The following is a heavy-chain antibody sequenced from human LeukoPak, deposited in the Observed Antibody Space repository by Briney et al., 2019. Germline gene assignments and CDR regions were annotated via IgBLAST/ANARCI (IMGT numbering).Heavy chain of an antibody. Sequence: SETLSLTCTVSGGSISSYYWNWNRQPPGKGLEWIGYIYYSGSTNYNPSLKSRVTISVDTSKNQFSLKLNSVTAADTALFYCARYSGSHYAFDIWGQGTMVTVSS. CDR1: GGSISSYY. V-gene: IGHV4-59*08. D-gene: IGHD1-26*01. J-gene: IGHJ3*02. CDR3: ARYSGSHYAFDI. CDR2: IYYSGST.